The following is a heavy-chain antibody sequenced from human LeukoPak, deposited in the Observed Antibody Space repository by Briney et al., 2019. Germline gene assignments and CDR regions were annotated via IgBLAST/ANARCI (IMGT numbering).Heavy chain of an antibody. D-gene: IGHD6-13*01. CDR3: ASPKRSDSSLDFDY. CDR2: ISSSSSTI. Sequence: GGSLRLSCAASGFTFSSYSMNWVRQAPGKGLEWVSYISSSSSTIYYADSVKGRFTISRDNAKNSLYLQMNSLRAEDTAVYYCASPKRSDSSLDFDYWGQGTLVTVSS. V-gene: IGHV3-48*01. J-gene: IGHJ4*02. CDR1: GFTFSSYS.